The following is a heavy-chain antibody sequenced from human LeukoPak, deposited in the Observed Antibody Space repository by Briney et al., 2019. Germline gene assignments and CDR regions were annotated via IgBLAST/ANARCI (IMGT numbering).Heavy chain of an antibody. CDR1: GYTFIGYY. CDR2: INPDSGAT. CDR3: ARDMTFYGLDH. J-gene: IGHJ4*02. V-gene: IGHV1-2*02. D-gene: IGHD2/OR15-2a*01. Sequence: ASVKVSCKASGYTFIGYYMHWVRQAPGQGLEWMGWINPDSGATNSAQRFQGRVTMTRDTSISTAYMEVSSLRSDDTAVYYCARDMTFYGLDHWGQGTLVIVSS.